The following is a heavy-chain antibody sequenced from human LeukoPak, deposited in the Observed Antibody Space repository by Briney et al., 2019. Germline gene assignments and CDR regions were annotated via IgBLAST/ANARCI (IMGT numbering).Heavy chain of an antibody. CDR3: AKSSSWYRLEY. D-gene: IGHD6-13*01. V-gene: IGHV3-23*01. Sequence: GGSLRLSCAASGFTFSSHALSWVRQAPGKGLEWVSIISGSGASIYHADSVKGRFTISRDNSKNTLYLQMNSLRVDDTAIYYRAKSSSWYRLEYWGQGTLVTVSA. CDR2: ISGSGASI. J-gene: IGHJ4*02. CDR1: GFTFSSHA.